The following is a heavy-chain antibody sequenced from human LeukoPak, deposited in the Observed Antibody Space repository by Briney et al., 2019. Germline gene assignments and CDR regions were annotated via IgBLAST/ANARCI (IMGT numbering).Heavy chain of an antibody. CDR3: AKSEKVASMYYFDY. V-gene: IGHV3-23*01. J-gene: IGHJ4*02. CDR2: ISGSGGST. CDR1: GFTFSSYA. Sequence: PGGSLRLSCAASGFTFSSYAMSWVRQAPGKGLEWVSAISGSGGSTYYADSVKGRFTISRDNSENTLYLQMNSLRAEDTAVYYCAKSEKVASMYYFDYWGQGTLVTVSS. D-gene: IGHD5-12*01.